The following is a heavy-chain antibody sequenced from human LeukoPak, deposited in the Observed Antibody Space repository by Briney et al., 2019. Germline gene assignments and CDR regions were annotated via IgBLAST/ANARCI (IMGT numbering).Heavy chain of an antibody. CDR1: GFTFSRHD. J-gene: IGHJ4*02. D-gene: IGHD4-17*01. CDR3: ARIMITVTTSDY. V-gene: IGHV3-13*04. Sequence: GGSLRLSCEASGFTFSRHDMHWVRQAAGKGLEWVSGFIPAGDRYYAESVKGRFTISRDNAKNSLYLQVNSLRAEDTAVYYCARIMITVTTSDYWGQGTLVTVSS. CDR2: FIPAGDR.